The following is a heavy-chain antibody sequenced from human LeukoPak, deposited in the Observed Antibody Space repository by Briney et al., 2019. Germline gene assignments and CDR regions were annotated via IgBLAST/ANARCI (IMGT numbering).Heavy chain of an antibody. J-gene: IGHJ4*02. CDR3: AREGGYCSSTSCYAVDY. Sequence: SETLSLTCAVYGGSFSGYYWSWTRQPPGKGLEWIGEINHSGSTNYNPSLKSRVTISVDTSKNQFSLKLSSVTAADTAVYYCAREGGYCSSTSCYAVDYWGQGTLVTVSS. CDR1: GGSFSGYY. CDR2: INHSGST. V-gene: IGHV4-34*01. D-gene: IGHD2-2*01.